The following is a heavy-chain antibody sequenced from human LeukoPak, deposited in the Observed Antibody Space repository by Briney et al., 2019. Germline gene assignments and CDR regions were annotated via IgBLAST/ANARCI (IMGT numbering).Heavy chain of an antibody. V-gene: IGHV4-31*03. J-gene: IGHJ6*02. Sequence: SETPSLTCTVSGGSISSGGYYWSWIRQHPGKGLEWIGYIYYSGSTYYNPSLKSRVTISVDTSKNQFSLKLSSVTAADTAVYYCARDRRGGITGTAYYYYYGMDVWGQGTTVTVSS. CDR3: ARDRRGGITGTAYYYYYGMDV. D-gene: IGHD1-7*01. CDR2: IYYSGST. CDR1: GGSISSGGYY.